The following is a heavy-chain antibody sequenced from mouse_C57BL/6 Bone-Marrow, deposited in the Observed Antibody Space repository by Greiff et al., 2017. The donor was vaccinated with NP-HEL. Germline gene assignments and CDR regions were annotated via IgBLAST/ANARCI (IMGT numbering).Heavy chain of an antibody. J-gene: IGHJ3*01. CDR2: INPNNGGT. CDR3: ARSGGYGSSYRFAY. Sequence: VQLQQSGPELVKPGASVKISCKASGYTFTDYYMNWVKQSHGKSLEWIGDINPNNGGTSYNQKFKGKATLTVDKSSSTAYMELRSLTSEDSAVYYCARSGGYGSSYRFAYWGQGTLVTVSA. D-gene: IGHD1-1*01. V-gene: IGHV1-26*01. CDR1: GYTFTDYY.